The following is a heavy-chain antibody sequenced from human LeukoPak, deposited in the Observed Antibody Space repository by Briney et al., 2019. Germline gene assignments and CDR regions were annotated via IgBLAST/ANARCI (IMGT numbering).Heavy chain of an antibody. D-gene: IGHD3-16*01. CDR1: GFTFSSYG. V-gene: IGHV3-30*18. J-gene: IGHJ3*02. CDR2: ISYDGSNK. CDR3: AKDGATQGAFDI. Sequence: GGSLRLSCAASGFTFSSYGMHWVRQAPGKGLEWVAVISYDGSNKYCADSVKGRFTISRDNSKNTLYLQMNSLRAEDTAVYYCAKDGATQGAFDIWGQGTMVTVSS.